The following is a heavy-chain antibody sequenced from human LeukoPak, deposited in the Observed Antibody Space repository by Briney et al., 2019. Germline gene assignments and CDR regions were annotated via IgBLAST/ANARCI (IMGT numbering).Heavy chain of an antibody. J-gene: IGHJ4*02. D-gene: IGHD1-1*01. CDR2: IRGSGGST. Sequence: GGSLRLSCAASGFTFSSYSMNWVRQAPGKGLEWVSAIRGSGGSTYYADSVKGRFTISRDNSKNTLYLQMNSLRAEDTALYFCATGIRERGFDSWGQGTLVTVSS. V-gene: IGHV3-23*01. CDR1: GFTFSSYS. CDR3: ATGIRERGFDS.